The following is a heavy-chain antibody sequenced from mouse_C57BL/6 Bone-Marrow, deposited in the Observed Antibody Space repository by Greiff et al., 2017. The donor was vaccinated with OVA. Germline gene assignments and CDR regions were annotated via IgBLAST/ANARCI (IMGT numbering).Heavy chain of an antibody. CDR2: INPYNGGT. CDR3: ARRGFYYSNYGYFDV. V-gene: IGHV1-19*01. Sequence: VQLQQSGPVLVKPGASVKMSCKASGYTFTDYYMNWVKQSHGKSLEWIGVINPYNGGTSYNQKFKGKATLTVDKSSSTAYMELNSLTSEDSAVYYCARRGFYYSNYGYFDVWGTGTTVTVSS. CDR1: GYTFTDYY. J-gene: IGHJ1*03. D-gene: IGHD2-5*01.